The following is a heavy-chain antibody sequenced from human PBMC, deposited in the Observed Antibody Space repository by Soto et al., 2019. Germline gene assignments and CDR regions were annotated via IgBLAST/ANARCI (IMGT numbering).Heavy chain of an antibody. J-gene: IGHJ5*02. CDR1: GGSIGSGGYA. CDR2: IYHSGYT. Sequence: PSETLSLTCAVSGGSIGSGGYAWNWIRQPPGKGLEWIGYIYHSGYTSYNPSLKNRVTISVDKSKNQFSLTLSFVTAADTAVYYCARDSRGGWYWFDPWGQGTLVTVSS. D-gene: IGHD6-19*01. CDR3: ARDSRGGWYWFDP. V-gene: IGHV4-30-2*01.